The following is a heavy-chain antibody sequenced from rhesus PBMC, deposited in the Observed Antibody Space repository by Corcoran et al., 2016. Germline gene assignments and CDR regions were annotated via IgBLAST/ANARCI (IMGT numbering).Heavy chain of an antibody. V-gene: IGHV4-80*01. CDR2: ITGNSWST. Sequence: QVQLQETGPGLVKPLETLSLIRAVSGASIRSYWRNWIRQPPGKGLEWSGKITGNSWSTNYNPSLKSRVTISKDTSKNQFSLKLSSVTAADTAVYYCARGGSFLDSWGQGVVVTVSS. D-gene: IGHD3-34*01. J-gene: IGHJ6*01. CDR1: GASIRSYW. CDR3: ARGGSFLDS.